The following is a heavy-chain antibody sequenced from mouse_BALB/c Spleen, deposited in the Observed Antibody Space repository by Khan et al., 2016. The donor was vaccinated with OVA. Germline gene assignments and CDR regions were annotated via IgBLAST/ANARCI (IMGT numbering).Heavy chain of an antibody. V-gene: IGHV1-76*01. J-gene: IGHJ3*01. CDR3: ARSGDYGEVWFAY. CDR1: GYIFTNYW. CDR2: IYPGTDST. D-gene: IGHD2-4*01. Sequence: QVQLKQSGAELVRPGASVKLSCKTSGYIFTNYWIHWLKQRSGQGLEWIARIYPGTDSTYYNEKFKDKATLTADKSYSTAYMQLSSLKSEDSAVYFCARSGDYGEVWFAYWGQGTLVTVSA.